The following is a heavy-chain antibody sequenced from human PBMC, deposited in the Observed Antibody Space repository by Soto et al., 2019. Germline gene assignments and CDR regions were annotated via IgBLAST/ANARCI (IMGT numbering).Heavy chain of an antibody. CDR2: IGAYNGNT. Sequence: QVHLVQAGAEVKKPGASVKVCCKASGYTFTSYGISWVRQAPGQGFEWMGWIGAYNGNTNYAQKLQGRVTMTTDTSTSTAYKELRSLSSDDTAVYYCASGPAQYSSSWYWFDPWGQGTLVTVSS. V-gene: IGHV1-18*01. CDR1: GYTFTSYG. J-gene: IGHJ5*02. D-gene: IGHD6-13*01. CDR3: ASGPAQYSSSWYWFDP.